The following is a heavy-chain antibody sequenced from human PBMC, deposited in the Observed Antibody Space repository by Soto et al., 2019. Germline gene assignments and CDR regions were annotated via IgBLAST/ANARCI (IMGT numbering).Heavy chain of an antibody. D-gene: IGHD2-15*01. CDR2: IYYSGST. Sequence: SETLSLTCSVSGGSISYYYWSWIRQPPGKGLEWIGYIYYSGSTNYNPSLKSRVTISEDTSKNQFSLKLSSVTAADTAVYYCARGYCSGGTCYSRFFDSWGQGALVTVSS. CDR1: GGSISYYY. V-gene: IGHV4-59*08. J-gene: IGHJ4*02. CDR3: ARGYCSGGTCYSRFFDS.